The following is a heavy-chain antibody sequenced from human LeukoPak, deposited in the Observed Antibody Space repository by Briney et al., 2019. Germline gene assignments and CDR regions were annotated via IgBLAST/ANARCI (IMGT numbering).Heavy chain of an antibody. D-gene: IGHD1-26*01. Sequence: GGSLRLSCAASGFTFSSYVMSWVRQAPGKGLEWVSGISGSGGSTHYADSVKGRFTISRDNSKNTLYLQMNSLRAEDTAVYYCATLGAYDYWGQGTLVTVSS. J-gene: IGHJ4*02. CDR1: GFTFSSYV. CDR2: ISGSGGST. CDR3: ATLGAYDY. V-gene: IGHV3-23*01.